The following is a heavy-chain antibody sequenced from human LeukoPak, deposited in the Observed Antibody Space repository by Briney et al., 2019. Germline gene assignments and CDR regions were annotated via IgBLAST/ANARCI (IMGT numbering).Heavy chain of an antibody. Sequence: PSETLSLTCTVSGGSISSGSYYWSWIRQPAGKGLEWIGRIYTSGSTNYNPSLKSRVTISVDTSKNQFSLKLSSVTAADTAVYYCARGIFGGSGGSAGYFDYWGQGTLVTVSS. CDR1: GGSISSGSYY. CDR2: IYTSGST. J-gene: IGHJ4*02. V-gene: IGHV4-61*02. CDR3: ARGIFGGSGGSAGYFDY. D-gene: IGHD2-15*01.